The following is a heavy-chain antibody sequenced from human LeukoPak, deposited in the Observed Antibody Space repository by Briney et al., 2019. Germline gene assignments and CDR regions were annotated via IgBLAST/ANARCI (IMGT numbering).Heavy chain of an antibody. CDR1: GGTFSSYA. Sequence: SVTGACKASGGTFSSYAISWVRQAPGQGLEWMGGIIPIFGTANYAQKFQGRVTITADESTSTAYMELSSLRSEDTAVYYCARGVGTVWFGELFLDYWGQGTLVTVSS. CDR3: ARGVGTVWFGELFLDY. J-gene: IGHJ4*02. V-gene: IGHV1-69*01. D-gene: IGHD3-10*01. CDR2: IIPIFGTA.